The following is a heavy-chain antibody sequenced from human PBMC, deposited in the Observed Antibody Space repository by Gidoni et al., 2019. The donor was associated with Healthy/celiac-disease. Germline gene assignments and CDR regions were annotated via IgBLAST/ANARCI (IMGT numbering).Heavy chain of an antibody. J-gene: IGHJ6*02. Sequence: QVQLQESGPGLVKPEGTLYLTCAVSGGSISSSNWRSWVRQPPGKGLEWIGEIYHSGSTNYNPSLKSRVTISVDKSKNQFSLKLSSVTAADTAVYYCARDQRGRREPGVYYYGMDVWGQGTTVTVSS. V-gene: IGHV4-4*02. D-gene: IGHD1-26*01. CDR1: GGSISSSNW. CDR2: IYHSGST. CDR3: ARDQRGRREPGVYYYGMDV.